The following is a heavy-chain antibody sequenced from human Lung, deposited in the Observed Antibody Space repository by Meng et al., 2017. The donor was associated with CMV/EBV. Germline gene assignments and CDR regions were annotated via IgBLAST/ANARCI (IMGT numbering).Heavy chain of an antibody. V-gene: IGHV4-34*01. CDR1: GGSFSSYY. Sequence: SXTXSLXCAVYGGSFSSYYWTWIRQPPGKGLEWIGEINHSGGTNYKPSLKSRVAILVDTSKNQFSLKLSSLTAADTAVYYCLRGPQVSWLRSRLAAFDIXGQGXMVTVSS. CDR3: LRGPQVSWLRSRLAAFDI. D-gene: IGHD5-12*01. J-gene: IGHJ3*02. CDR2: INHSGGT.